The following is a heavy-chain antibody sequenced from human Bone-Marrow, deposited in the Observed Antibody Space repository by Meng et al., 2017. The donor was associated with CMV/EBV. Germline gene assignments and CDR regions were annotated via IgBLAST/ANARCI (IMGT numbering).Heavy chain of an antibody. Sequence: ASVKVSCKASGYTFTSYGISWVRQAPGQGLEWMGWISAYNGNTNYAQKLQGRVTMTTDTSTSTAYMELRSLRSDDTAVYYCARADYFSSSGYYYDYWGQGTLVTVSS. D-gene: IGHD3-22*01. CDR2: ISAYNGNT. CDR3: ARADYFSSSGYYYDY. J-gene: IGHJ4*02. V-gene: IGHV1-18*01. CDR1: GYTFTSYG.